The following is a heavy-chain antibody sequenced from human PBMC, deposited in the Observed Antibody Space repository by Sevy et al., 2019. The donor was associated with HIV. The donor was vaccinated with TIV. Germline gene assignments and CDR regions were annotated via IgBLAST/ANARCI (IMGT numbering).Heavy chain of an antibody. Sequence: GGSLRLSCAASGFTFSSYSMNWVRQAPGKGLEWVSSISSSSGYIYYADSVKGRFTISRDNAKNSLYLQMNSLRAEDTAVYYCARTGVGVTGYMDVWGKGTTVTVSS. J-gene: IGHJ6*03. V-gene: IGHV3-21*01. D-gene: IGHD2-21*02. CDR3: ARTGVGVTGYMDV. CDR2: ISSSSGYI. CDR1: GFTFSSYS.